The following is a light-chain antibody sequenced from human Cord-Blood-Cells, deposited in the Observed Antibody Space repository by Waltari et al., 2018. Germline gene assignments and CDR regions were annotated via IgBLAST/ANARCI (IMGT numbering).Light chain of an antibody. CDR2: GAS. CDR1: QSVSSSY. V-gene: IGKV3-20*01. CDR3: QQYGSLPWT. Sequence: EIVLTQSPGTLSLSPGERATLPCRASQSVSSSYLAWYQQKPGHAPRLLIYGASSRATGIPDRFSGSGSGTDFTLTISRLEPEDFAVYYCQQYGSLPWTFGQGTKVEIK. J-gene: IGKJ1*01.